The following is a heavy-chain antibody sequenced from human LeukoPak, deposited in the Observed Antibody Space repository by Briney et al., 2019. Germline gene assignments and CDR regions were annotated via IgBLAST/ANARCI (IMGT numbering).Heavy chain of an antibody. Sequence: ASVKVSCKASGYTFTSYGISWVRQAPGQGLEWMGWISAYNGNTNYAQKLQGRVTMTTDTSTSTAYMELRSLRSDDTAVYYCATGGQLAYYYYYYMDVWGKGTTVTVSS. CDR2: ISAYNGNT. V-gene: IGHV1-18*01. D-gene: IGHD6-6*01. J-gene: IGHJ6*03. CDR3: ATGGQLAYYYYYYMDV. CDR1: GYTFTSYG.